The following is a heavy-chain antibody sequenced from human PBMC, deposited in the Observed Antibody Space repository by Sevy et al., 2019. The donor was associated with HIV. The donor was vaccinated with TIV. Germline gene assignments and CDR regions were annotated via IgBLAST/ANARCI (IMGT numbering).Heavy chain of an antibody. V-gene: IGHV3-43D*03. D-gene: IGHD3-22*01. CDR3: AKGDSSGYYRYYYYYGMDV. CDR1: GFTFDDYA. Sequence: GGSLRLSCAASGFTFDDYAMHWVRQAPGKGLEWVSLISWDGGSTYYADSVKGRFTISRDNSKNSLYLQMNSLSAEDTALYYCAKGDSSGYYRYYYYYGMDVWGQGTTVTVSS. J-gene: IGHJ6*02. CDR2: ISWDGGST.